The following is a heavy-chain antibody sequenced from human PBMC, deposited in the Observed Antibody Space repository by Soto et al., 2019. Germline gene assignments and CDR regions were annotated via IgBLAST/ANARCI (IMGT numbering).Heavy chain of an antibody. J-gene: IGHJ4*02. CDR1: GGTFSSYA. CDR2: IIPNFGTA. Sequence: GASVKVSCKASGGTFSSYAISWVRQAPGQGLEWMGGIIPNFGTANYAQKFQGRVTITADESTCTAYMELSSLRSEDTAVYYCARDPSKFYDSSGDFDYWSQGTLVTVSS. CDR3: ARDPSKFYDSSGDFDY. D-gene: IGHD3-22*01. V-gene: IGHV1-69*13.